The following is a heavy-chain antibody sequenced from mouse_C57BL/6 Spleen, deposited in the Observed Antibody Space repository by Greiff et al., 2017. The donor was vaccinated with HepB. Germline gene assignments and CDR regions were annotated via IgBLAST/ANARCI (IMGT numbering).Heavy chain of an antibody. D-gene: IGHD2-4*01. CDR1: GFSLTSYG. J-gene: IGHJ3*01. V-gene: IGHV2-2*01. CDR2: IWSGGST. Sequence: QVQLQQSGPGLVQPSQSLSITCTVSGFSLTSYGVHWVRQSPGKGLEWLGVIWSGGSTDYNAAFISRLSISKDNSKSQVFFKMNSLQADDTAIYYCARMGDYDPFAYWGQGTLVTVSA. CDR3: ARMGDYDPFAY.